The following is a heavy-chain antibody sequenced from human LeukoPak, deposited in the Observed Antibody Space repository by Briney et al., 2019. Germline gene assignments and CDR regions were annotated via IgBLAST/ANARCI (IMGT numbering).Heavy chain of an antibody. D-gene: IGHD3-22*01. CDR1: GGSFSGYY. J-gene: IGHJ3*02. V-gene: IGHV4-34*01. Sequence: SETLSLTCAVYGGSFSGYYWSWIRRPPGKGLEWIGEINHSGSTNYNPSLKSRVTISVDTSKNQFSLKLSSVTAADTAVYYCARTYYYDSRGDAFDIWGQGTMVTVSS. CDR2: INHSGST. CDR3: ARTYYYDSRGDAFDI.